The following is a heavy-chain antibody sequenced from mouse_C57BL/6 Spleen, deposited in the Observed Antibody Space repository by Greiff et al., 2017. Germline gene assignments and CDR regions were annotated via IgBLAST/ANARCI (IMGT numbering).Heavy chain of an antibody. CDR2: IWGGGST. D-gene: IGHD1-1*01. V-gene: IGHV2-9*01. CDR1: GFSFTSYG. J-gene: IGHJ1*03. Sequence: QVQLKESGPGLVAPSQSLSITCTVSGFSFTSYGVVWVRQPPGKGLEWLGVIWGGGSTNYNSALMSRLSISKDNSKSQVFLKMNSLQTDDTARYYCAKHGDYYGSGWYFDVWGTGTTVTVSS. CDR3: AKHGDYYGSGWYFDV.